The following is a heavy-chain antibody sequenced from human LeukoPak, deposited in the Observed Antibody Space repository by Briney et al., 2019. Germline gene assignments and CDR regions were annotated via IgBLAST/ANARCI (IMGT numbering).Heavy chain of an antibody. CDR3: ARDPPSATDYYKYFDY. CDR2: IWYDGSNK. Sequence: SLRLSCAASGFTFSSYGMHWVRQAPGKGLEWVAHIWYDGSNKFYADSVKGRFTISRDNSKDTLYLQMNSLRADDTAVYYCARDPPSATDYYKYFDYWGQGTLVTVSS. J-gene: IGHJ4*02. V-gene: IGHV3-33*01. D-gene: IGHD3-9*01. CDR1: GFTFSSYG.